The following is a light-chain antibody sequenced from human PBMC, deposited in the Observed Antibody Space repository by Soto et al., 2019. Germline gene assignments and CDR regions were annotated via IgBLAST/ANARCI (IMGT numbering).Light chain of an antibody. Sequence: SYELTQTPSVSVSPGQTARITCSGDALSKQYAYWYQQKPGQAPVVLIYKDSERPSGIPKRFSGSSSGTTVTLTISGVQAEDEADYWCQSADNNGGYVVFGGGTKLTVL. J-gene: IGLJ2*01. CDR2: KDS. CDR3: QSADNNGGYVV. V-gene: IGLV3-25*02. CDR1: ALSKQY.